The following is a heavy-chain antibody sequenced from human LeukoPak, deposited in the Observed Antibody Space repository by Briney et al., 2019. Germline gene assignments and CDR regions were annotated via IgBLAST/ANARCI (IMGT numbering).Heavy chain of an antibody. CDR1: GGSFSGYY. CDR2: INHSGST. CDR3: ARWVSEGMDV. V-gene: IGHV4-34*01. J-gene: IGHJ6*02. Sequence: SETLSLSCAVYGGSFSGYYWSWIRHPPGKGLEWIGEINHSGSTNYNPSLKSRVTISVDTSKNQFSLKLSSVTAADTAVYYCARWVSEGMDVWGQGTTVTVSS.